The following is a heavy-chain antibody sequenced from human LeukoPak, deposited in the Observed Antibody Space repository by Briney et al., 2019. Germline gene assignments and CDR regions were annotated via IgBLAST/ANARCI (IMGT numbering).Heavy chain of an antibody. Sequence: GGSLRLSCGASGFTFSSHAMTWVRQAPGKGLEWVSAISISGDTTYYADAVKGRFTISRDNSKNTLYLQMNSLRAEDTAVYYCARPVMITFGGVIASFDYWGQGTLVTVSS. D-gene: IGHD3-16*02. V-gene: IGHV3-23*01. CDR2: ISISGDTT. CDR1: GFTFSSHA. J-gene: IGHJ4*02. CDR3: ARPVMITFGGVIASFDY.